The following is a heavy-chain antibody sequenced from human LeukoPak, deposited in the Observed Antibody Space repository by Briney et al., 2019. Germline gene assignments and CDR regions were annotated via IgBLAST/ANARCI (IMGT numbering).Heavy chain of an antibody. D-gene: IGHD5-24*01. CDR3: AKGDGYNAFDY. J-gene: IGHJ4*02. CDR1: GFTFSSYG. Sequence: PGRSLRLSCAASGFTFSSYGMHWVRQAPGKGLEWVAAISYDGSNKYYADSVKGRFTISRDNSKNTLYLQMNSLRAEDTAVYYCAKGDGYNAFDYWGQGTLVTVSS. CDR2: ISYDGSNK. V-gene: IGHV3-30*18.